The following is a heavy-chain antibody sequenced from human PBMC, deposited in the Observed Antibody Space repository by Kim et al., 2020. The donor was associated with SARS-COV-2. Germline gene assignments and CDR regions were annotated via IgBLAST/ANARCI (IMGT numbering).Heavy chain of an antibody. V-gene: IGHV3-30*02. J-gene: IGHJ6*02. Sequence: KGRFTIARDNSKNALYLQMNSLRAEDTAVYYCAKETTGTAAYYYYYGMDVWGQGTTVTVSS. CDR3: AKETTGTAAYYYYYGMDV. D-gene: IGHD1-1*01.